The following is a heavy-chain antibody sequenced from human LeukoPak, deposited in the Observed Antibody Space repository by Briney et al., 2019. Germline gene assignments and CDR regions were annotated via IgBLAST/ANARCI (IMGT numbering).Heavy chain of an antibody. Sequence: PSETLSLTCTVSGYSISSGYYWGWIRQPPGKGLEWIGSIDHSGSTYYNPSLRSRVTISVDTSKNQFSLKLSSVTAADTAVYYCARESFYYYMDVWGKGTTVTVSS. CDR2: IDHSGST. J-gene: IGHJ6*03. CDR1: GYSISSGYY. V-gene: IGHV4-38-2*02. CDR3: ARESFYYYMDV.